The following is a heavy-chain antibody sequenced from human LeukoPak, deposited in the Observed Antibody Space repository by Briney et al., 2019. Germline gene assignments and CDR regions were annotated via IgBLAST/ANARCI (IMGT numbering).Heavy chain of an antibody. D-gene: IGHD3-22*01. V-gene: IGHV2-5*01. Sequence: SGPTLVKPTQTLTLTCTFSGFSLSTSGVGVGWIRQPPGKALEWLALIYWNDDKRYSPSLKSRLTITKDTSKNQVVLTMTNMDPVDTATYYCAHSNTYYYDSSGYKAYFQHWGQGTLVTVSS. CDR3: AHSNTYYYDSSGYKAYFQH. CDR2: IYWNDDK. CDR1: GFSLSTSGVG. J-gene: IGHJ1*01.